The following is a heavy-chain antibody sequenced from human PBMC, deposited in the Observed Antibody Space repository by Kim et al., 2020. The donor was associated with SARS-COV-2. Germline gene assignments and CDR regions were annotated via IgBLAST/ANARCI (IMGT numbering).Heavy chain of an antibody. V-gene: IGHV1-18*01. J-gene: IGHJ4*02. Sequence: TNYAQKLQGRVTMTTDTSTSTAYMELRSLRSDDTAVYYCASDSTATSFDYWGQGTLVTVSS. D-gene: IGHD4-4*01. CDR3: ASDSTATSFDY. CDR2: T.